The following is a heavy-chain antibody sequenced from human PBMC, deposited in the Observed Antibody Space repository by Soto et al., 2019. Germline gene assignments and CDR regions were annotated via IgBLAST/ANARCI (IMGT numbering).Heavy chain of an antibody. D-gene: IGHD3-10*01. CDR3: ARGARGGFDL. J-gene: IGHJ3*01. Sequence: EVQLVESGGGLVQPGESLRLSCAASGFTFDYYWMHWVRQAPGKGLVWVSRVHSDGTTTTYADSVKGRFTISRDNARNTVSLQMSSLRAEDTAICYCARGARGGFDLWGHGTVVTVSS. CDR2: VHSDGTTT. CDR1: GFTFDYYW. V-gene: IGHV3-74*01.